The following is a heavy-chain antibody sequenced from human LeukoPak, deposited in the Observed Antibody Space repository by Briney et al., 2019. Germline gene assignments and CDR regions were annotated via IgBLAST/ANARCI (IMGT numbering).Heavy chain of an antibody. J-gene: IGHJ4*02. CDR2: IIPILGIA. V-gene: IGHV1-69*04. D-gene: IGHD2-21*02. Sequence: ASVEVSCKASGGTFNNYAFSWVRQAPGQGLEWMGRIIPILGIANYAQKFQGRVTITADKSTSTAYMELSSLGSEDTAVYYCARDSVLGCGGDCYTHFDYWGQGTLVTVSS. CDR3: ARDSVLGCGGDCYTHFDY. CDR1: GGTFNNYA.